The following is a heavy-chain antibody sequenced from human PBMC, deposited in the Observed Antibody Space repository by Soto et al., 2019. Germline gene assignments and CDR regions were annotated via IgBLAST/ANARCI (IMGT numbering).Heavy chain of an antibody. V-gene: IGHV3-23*01. CDR2: ISGSGDNT. D-gene: IGHD1-26*01. J-gene: IGHJ4*02. CDR3: AKDRFGIVGPVDY. CDR1: GLIFSDYA. Sequence: EVQLLESGGDLVQPGGSLRLSCAASGLIFSDYAMSWVRQAPGKGLECVACISGSGDNTFYADSVKGRFTISRDNSKNTLSLHMNSLRVDDTAVYFCAKDRFGIVGPVDYWGQGTLVTVSS.